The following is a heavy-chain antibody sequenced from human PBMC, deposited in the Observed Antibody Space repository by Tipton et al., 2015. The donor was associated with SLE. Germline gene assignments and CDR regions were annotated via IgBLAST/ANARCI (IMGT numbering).Heavy chain of an antibody. CDR1: GGSISSHY. D-gene: IGHD6-13*01. CDR3: AREDSRGDY. J-gene: IGHJ4*02. Sequence: TLSLTCTVSGGSISSHYWSWIRQPPGKGLEWIGNIYYSGSTNYNPSLKSRVTISVDTSKNQFSLKLSSVTAADTAVYYCAREDSRGDYWGQGTLVTVSS. CDR2: IYYSGST. V-gene: IGHV4-59*11.